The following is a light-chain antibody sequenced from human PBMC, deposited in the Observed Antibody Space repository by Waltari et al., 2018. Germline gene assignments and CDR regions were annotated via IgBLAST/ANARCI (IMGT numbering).Light chain of an antibody. CDR2: GAY. Sequence: EIWLTQPPGSLSSSLGERATLPCRASQSLSIAYLAWYQHKSGQAPRLFIYGAYYRPPDTPDRFSGSGSETDFTLTISRLEPEDFAVYYCQQYDTSPGTFGQGTKLEI. CDR3: QQYDTSPGT. J-gene: IGKJ2*01. V-gene: IGKV3-20*01. CDR1: QSLSIAY.